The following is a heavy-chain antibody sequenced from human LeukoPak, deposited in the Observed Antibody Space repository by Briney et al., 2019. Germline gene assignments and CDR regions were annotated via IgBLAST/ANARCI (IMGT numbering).Heavy chain of an antibody. CDR3: AGYDYGDLGPLQY. CDR2: VLYDGVNK. Sequence: GGSLRLSCAASGFTFSSYAMHWVRQAPGKGPEWVADVLYDGVNKYYADSVKGRFTISRDNSKNTWYLEMDSLRAEDTAVYYCAGYDYGDLGPLQYWGQGALVTVSS. D-gene: IGHD4-17*01. J-gene: IGHJ4*02. CDR1: GFTFSSYA. V-gene: IGHV3-30*04.